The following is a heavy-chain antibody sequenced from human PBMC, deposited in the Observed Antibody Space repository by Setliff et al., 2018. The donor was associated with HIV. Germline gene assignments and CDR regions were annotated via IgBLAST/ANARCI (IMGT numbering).Heavy chain of an antibody. CDR3: ARVDPCRGGDCYENHYYYFMDV. Sequence: GASVKVSCKASGGTFNSYGISWVRQAPGQGLEWMGGIIPLFATSNSAQKFQGRVTIIADESTSTAYMELSGLRSEDTAVYFCARVDPCRGGDCYENHYYYFMDVWGRGTTVT. J-gene: IGHJ6*03. D-gene: IGHD2-21*02. CDR2: IIPLFATS. V-gene: IGHV1-69*13. CDR1: GGTFNSYG.